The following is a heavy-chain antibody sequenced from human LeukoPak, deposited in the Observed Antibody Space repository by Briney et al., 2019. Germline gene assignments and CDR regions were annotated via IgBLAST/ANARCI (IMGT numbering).Heavy chain of an antibody. V-gene: IGHV3-48*03. CDR1: GFTFNPYE. J-gene: IGHJ4*02. CDR3: VRERGLLFDY. CDR2: ISSSGTTI. D-gene: IGHD3-10*01. Sequence: GGSLRLSCATSGFTFNPYEMNWVRQAPGKGLEWVSYISSSGTTIYYADSVKGRFTISRDNAKNSLYLQMNSLRAEDTAVYYCVRERGLLFDYWGQGTLVTVSS.